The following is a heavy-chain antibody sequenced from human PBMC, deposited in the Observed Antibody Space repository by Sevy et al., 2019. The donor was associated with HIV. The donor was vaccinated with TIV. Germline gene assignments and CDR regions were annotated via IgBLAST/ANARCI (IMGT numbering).Heavy chain of an antibody. J-gene: IGHJ5*01. CDR2: IWYDGRTE. D-gene: IGHD1-1*01. Sequence: GGSLRLPCVASGFTFRSFSMHWVRQAPGKGLEWVAAIWYDGRTERYADSVQGRFTISRDNSKKTLHLQMNSLRAEDTALYYCARDAARVIVPTAGFDSWGQGTLVTVSS. CDR3: ARDAARVIVPTAGFDS. V-gene: IGHV3-33*01. CDR1: GFTFRSFS.